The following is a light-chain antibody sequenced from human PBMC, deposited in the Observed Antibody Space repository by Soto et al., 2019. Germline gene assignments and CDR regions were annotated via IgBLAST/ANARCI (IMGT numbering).Light chain of an antibody. Sequence: DIPMTQSPSTLSASVGDRVTITCRARQSISSWLAWYQQKPGKAPKILIYDASSLESGVPSRFSGSGSGTEFTLTISSLQPDDFATYYCQQYNSLWTFGQGTNVEIK. CDR3: QQYNSLWT. V-gene: IGKV1-5*01. CDR2: DAS. J-gene: IGKJ1*01. CDR1: QSISSW.